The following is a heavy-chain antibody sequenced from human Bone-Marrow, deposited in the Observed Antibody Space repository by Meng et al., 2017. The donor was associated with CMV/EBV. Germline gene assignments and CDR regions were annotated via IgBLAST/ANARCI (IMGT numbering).Heavy chain of an antibody. Sequence: GESLKISCKGSGYSFTSYWIGWVRQMPGKGLEWMGIIYPGDSDTRYSPSIQGQVTISADKSISTAYLQRSSLKASDTAMYYCARSATSGSGPNAFDIWGQGTMVTVSS. CDR3: ARSATSGSGPNAFDI. CDR2: IYPGDSDT. V-gene: IGHV5-51*01. J-gene: IGHJ3*02. D-gene: IGHD5-12*01. CDR1: GYSFTSYW.